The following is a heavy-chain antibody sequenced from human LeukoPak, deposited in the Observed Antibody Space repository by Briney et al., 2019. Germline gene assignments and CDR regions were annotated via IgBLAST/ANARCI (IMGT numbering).Heavy chain of an antibody. CDR1: GDSMCTHY. J-gene: IGHJ4*02. CDR2: IHNSGST. CDR3: ATYDSSGYYRYSFDY. V-gene: IGHV4-59*11. Sequence: PSETLSLTCTVSGDSMCTHYWNWIRHPPGKGLEWIGYIHNSGSTNYNTSLKSRVTISVDTSKNQFSLKLNSVTAADTAVYYCATYDSSGYYRYSFDYWGQGTLVTVSS. D-gene: IGHD3-22*01.